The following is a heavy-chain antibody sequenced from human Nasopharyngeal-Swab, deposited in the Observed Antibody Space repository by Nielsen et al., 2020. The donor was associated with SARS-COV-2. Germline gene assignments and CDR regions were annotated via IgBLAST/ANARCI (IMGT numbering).Heavy chain of an antibody. D-gene: IGHD3-9*01. CDR2: ISGSGGST. J-gene: IGHJ4*02. CDR1: GFTFSSYA. Sequence: GESLKISCAASGFTFSSYAMSWVRQAPGEGLEWASAISGSGGSTYYADSVKGRFTISRDNSKNTLYLQMNSLRAEDTAVYYCAAPTGYWGQGTLVTVSS. V-gene: IGHV3-23*01. CDR3: AAPTGY.